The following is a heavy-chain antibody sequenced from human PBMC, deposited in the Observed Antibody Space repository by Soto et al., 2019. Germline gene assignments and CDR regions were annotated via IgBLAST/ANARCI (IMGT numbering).Heavy chain of an antibody. D-gene: IGHD6-19*01. J-gene: IGHJ4*02. CDR1: GFIFSIYA. Sequence: GGSLRLSCSASGFIFSIYAMRWVRQAPGKGLEWVSAISASGDNAYYADSVKGRFTISRDRSKSLYLQMKSLRAEDTAIYYCAKFFVAGTRGYFDSWGQGTLVTVSS. V-gene: IGHV3-23*01. CDR2: ISASGDNA. CDR3: AKFFVAGTRGYFDS.